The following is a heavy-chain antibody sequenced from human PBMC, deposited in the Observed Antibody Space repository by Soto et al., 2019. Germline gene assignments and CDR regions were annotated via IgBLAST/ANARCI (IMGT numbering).Heavy chain of an antibody. J-gene: IGHJ4*02. V-gene: IGHV3-7*01. CDR1: GFTFSSYW. CDR2: IKQDGSEK. D-gene: IGHD3-10*01. Sequence: PGGSLRLSCAASGFTFSSYWMSWVRQAPGKGLEWVANIKQDGSEKYYVDSAKGRFTISRDNAKNSLYLQMNSLRAEDTAVYYWARFGELWFYYFDYWGQGTRVTDSA. CDR3: ARFGELWFYYFDY.